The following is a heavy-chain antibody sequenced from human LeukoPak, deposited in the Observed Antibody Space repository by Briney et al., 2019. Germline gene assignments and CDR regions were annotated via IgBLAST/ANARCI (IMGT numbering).Heavy chain of an antibody. CDR2: INHSGST. V-gene: IGHV4-34*01. CDR3: ATELSGSIDS. CDR1: GGSFSGYY. Sequence: PSETLSLTCAVYGGSFSGYYWSWIRQPPGKGLEWIGEINHSGSTNYNPSLKSRVTISVDTSKNQFSLKLSSVTAADTAVYYCATELSGSIDSWGQGTLVTVSS. J-gene: IGHJ4*02. D-gene: IGHD6-25*01.